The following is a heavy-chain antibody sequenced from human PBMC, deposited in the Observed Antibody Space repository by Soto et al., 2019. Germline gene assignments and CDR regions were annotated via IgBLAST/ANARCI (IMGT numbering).Heavy chain of an antibody. Sequence: PGGSLRLSCAASGLTFINYAMHWVRQAPGKGLEWVAVIRYDGSHENYADSVKGRFTISRDNSKNILYLQMNSLRAEDTALYYCVGQLYSSGWAAVSPWGQGTLVTVYS. J-gene: IGHJ5*02. CDR1: GLTFINYA. D-gene: IGHD6-19*01. CDR3: VGQLYSSGWAAVSP. V-gene: IGHV3-30*02. CDR2: IRYDGSHE.